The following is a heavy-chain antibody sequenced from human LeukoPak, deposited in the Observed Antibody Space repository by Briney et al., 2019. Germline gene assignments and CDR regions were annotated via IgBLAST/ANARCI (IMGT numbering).Heavy chain of an antibody. CDR2: ISGSGGST. CDR3: AKDSFSAVAVGAS. J-gene: IGHJ5*02. V-gene: IGHV3-23*01. CDR1: GFTFSSYG. D-gene: IGHD6-19*01. Sequence: GGSLRLSCAASGFTFSSYGMSWVRQAPGKGLEWVSAISGSGGSTYYADSVKGRFTISRDNSKNTLYLQMNSLRAEDTAVYYCAKDSFSAVAVGASWGQGTLVTVSS.